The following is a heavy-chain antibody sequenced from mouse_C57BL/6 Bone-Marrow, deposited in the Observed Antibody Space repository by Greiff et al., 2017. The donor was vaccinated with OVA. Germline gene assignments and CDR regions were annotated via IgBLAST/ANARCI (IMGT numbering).Heavy chain of an antibody. CDR2: ISDGGSYT. J-gene: IGHJ2*01. CDR1: GFTFSSYA. Sequence: EVQRVESGGGLVKPGGSLKLSCAASGFTFSSYAMSWVRQTPEKRLEWVATISDGGSYTYYPDNVKGRFTISRDNAKNNLYLQMSHLKSEDTAMNYCRITTVVDPYYFDYGGQGTTLTVSS. V-gene: IGHV5-4*01. D-gene: IGHD1-1*01. CDR3: RITTVVDPYYFDY.